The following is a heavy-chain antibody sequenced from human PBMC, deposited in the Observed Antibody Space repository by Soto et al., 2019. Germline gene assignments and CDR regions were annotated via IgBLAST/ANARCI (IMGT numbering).Heavy chain of an antibody. D-gene: IGHD1-7*01. V-gene: IGHV4-39*01. Sequence: PSETLSLTCTVSGGSISISSYYWGWIRQPPGKGLEWIGSIYYSGSTYYIPSLKSRVTISVDTSKNQFSLKLSSVTAADTAVYYCARHWNYVAYYFDYWGQGTLVTVSS. J-gene: IGHJ4*02. CDR3: ARHWNYVAYYFDY. CDR2: IYYSGST. CDR1: GGSISISSYY.